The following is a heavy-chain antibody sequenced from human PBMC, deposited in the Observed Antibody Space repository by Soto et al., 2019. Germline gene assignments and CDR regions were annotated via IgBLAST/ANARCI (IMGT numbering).Heavy chain of an antibody. CDR2: IIPIFGTA. Sequence: QVQLVQSGAEVKKPGSSVKVSCKASGGTFSSYAISWVRQAPGQGLEWMGGIIPIFGTANYAQKFQGRVTVPADESTSTAYMELSSLRSEDTAVYYCASPPTTGNYYYYGMDVWGQGTTVTVSS. CDR3: ASPPTTGNYYYYGMDV. CDR1: GGTFSSYA. J-gene: IGHJ6*02. V-gene: IGHV1-69*12. D-gene: IGHD4-17*01.